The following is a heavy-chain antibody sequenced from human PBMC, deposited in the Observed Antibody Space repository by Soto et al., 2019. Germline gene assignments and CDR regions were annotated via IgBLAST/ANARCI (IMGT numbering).Heavy chain of an antibody. CDR2: ISAYNGNT. V-gene: IGHV1-18*01. CDR3: ARRGLVIRHYYYYGMDV. Sequence: ASVKVSCKASGYTFTSYGISWVRQAPGQGLEWMGWISAYNGNTNYAQKLQGRVTMTTDTSTSTAYMELRSLRSDDTAVYYCARRGLVIRHYYYYGMDVWGQGTTVTVSS. J-gene: IGHJ6*02. D-gene: IGHD3-9*01. CDR1: GYTFTSYG.